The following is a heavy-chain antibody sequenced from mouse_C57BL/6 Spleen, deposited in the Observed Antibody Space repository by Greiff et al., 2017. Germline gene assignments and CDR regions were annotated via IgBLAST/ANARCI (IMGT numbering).Heavy chain of an antibody. CDR2: INPNNGGT. CDR3: ARRAWDEDLDY. CDR1: GYTFTDYY. Sequence: EVQLQQSGPELVKPGASVKISCKASGYTFTDYYMNWVKQSHGKSLEWIGDINPNNGGTSYNQKFKGKATLTVDKSSSTAYMELRSLTSEDSAVYYWARRAWDEDLDYWGQGTTLTVSS. D-gene: IGHD4-1*01. J-gene: IGHJ2*01. V-gene: IGHV1-26*01.